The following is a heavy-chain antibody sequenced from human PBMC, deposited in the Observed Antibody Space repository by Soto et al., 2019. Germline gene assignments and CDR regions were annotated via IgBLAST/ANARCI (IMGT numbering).Heavy chain of an antibody. CDR3: ARKYYYESSAYYQTWDFDL. CDR1: GGSISKGDDA. CDR2: IYHSGRS. J-gene: IGHJ2*01. Sequence: QLQLQESGSGLVKPSQTLSLTCAVSGGSISKGDDAWSWIRQPPGKGLEWIGYIYHSGRSYYNPSLASRVIMSVDRSKDQSSLKLGSVTAADTAVYYCARKYYYESSAYYQTWDFDLWGRGTVVTVSS. D-gene: IGHD3-22*01. V-gene: IGHV4-30-2*01.